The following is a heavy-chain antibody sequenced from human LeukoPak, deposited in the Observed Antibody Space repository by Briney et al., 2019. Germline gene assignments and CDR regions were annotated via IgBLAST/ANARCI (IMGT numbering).Heavy chain of an antibody. CDR1: GYTFTTYG. Sequence: GASVKVSCKASGYTFTTYGISWVRQAPGQGLEWMGWISGNNGDTNFAQKFQGRVTITTDTSTSTAYMEVRSLRSDDTAVYYCARDYGPQTTVTTLYSDYWGQGTLVTVSS. CDR2: ISGNNGDT. J-gene: IGHJ4*02. V-gene: IGHV1-18*01. D-gene: IGHD4-17*01. CDR3: ARDYGPQTTVTTLYSDY.